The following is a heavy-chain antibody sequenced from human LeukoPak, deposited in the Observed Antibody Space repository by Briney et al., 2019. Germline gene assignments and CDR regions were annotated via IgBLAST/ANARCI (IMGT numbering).Heavy chain of an antibody. CDR3: AAAYCGGDCYIDAFDI. CDR1: GGSFSGYY. V-gene: IGHV4-34*01. CDR2: INHSGST. Sequence: SETLSLTCAVYGGSFSGYYWSWIRQPPGKGLECIGEINHSGSTNYNPSLKSRVTISVDTSKNQFSLKLSSVTAADTAVYYCAAAYCGGDCYIDAFDIWGQGTMVTVSS. D-gene: IGHD2-21*02. J-gene: IGHJ3*02.